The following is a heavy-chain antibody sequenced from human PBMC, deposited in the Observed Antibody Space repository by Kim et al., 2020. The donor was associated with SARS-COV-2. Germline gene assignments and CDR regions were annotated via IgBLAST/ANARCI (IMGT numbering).Heavy chain of an antibody. CDR1: GHAFTGYY. CDR2: INPDTGGT. Sequence: ASVKVSCKASGHAFTGYYIYWVRQAPGQGLEWMGRINPDTGGTKYAQKFQDSVTMTRDTSTNTVYLELNSLRSDDTALYYCAATGDHWGQGTLVTVSS. J-gene: IGHJ4*02. V-gene: IGHV1-2*06. CDR3: AATGDH.